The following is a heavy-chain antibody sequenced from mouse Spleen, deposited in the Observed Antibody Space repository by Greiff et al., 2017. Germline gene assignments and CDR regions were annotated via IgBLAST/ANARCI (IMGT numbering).Heavy chain of an antibody. Sequence: VQLQQSGAELVRPGASVKLSCTASGLNIKDDYMHWVKQRPEQGLEWIGWIDPENGDTEYASKFQGKATITADTSSNTAYLQLSSLTSEDTAVYYCTISYDYGAYWGQGTLVTVSA. CDR2: IDPENGDT. D-gene: IGHD2-4*01. V-gene: IGHV14-4*01. CDR1: GLNIKDDY. J-gene: IGHJ3*01. CDR3: TISYDYGAY.